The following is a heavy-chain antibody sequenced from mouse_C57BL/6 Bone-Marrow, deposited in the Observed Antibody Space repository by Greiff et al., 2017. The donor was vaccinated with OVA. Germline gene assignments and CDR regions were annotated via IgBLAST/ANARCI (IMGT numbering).Heavy chain of an antibody. J-gene: IGHJ4*01. CDR1: GFTFSSYA. D-gene: IGHD2-12*01. CDR2: ISDGGSYT. Sequence: VMLVESGGGFVKPGGYLKLSCAASGFTFSSYAMSWVRQTPEKRLEWVATISDGGSYTYYPDNVKGRFTISRDNAKNNLYLQMSHLKSEDTAMYYCARDYRDAMDYWGQGTSVTVSS. V-gene: IGHV5-4*01. CDR3: ARDYRDAMDY.